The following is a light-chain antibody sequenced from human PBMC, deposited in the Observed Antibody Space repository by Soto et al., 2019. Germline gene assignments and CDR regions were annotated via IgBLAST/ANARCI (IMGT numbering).Light chain of an antibody. CDR2: DAS. CDR3: QQYDSYSKT. J-gene: IGKJ2*01. V-gene: IGKV3-20*01. CDR1: QSVSGSY. Sequence: EIVMTQSPGTLSLSPGEAATLSCRASQSVSGSYLAWYQQKPGQAPRLVIYDASTRATGIPDRFSGSGTGTEFTLTINSLQPDDSATYFCQQYDSYSKTFGQGTKVDIK.